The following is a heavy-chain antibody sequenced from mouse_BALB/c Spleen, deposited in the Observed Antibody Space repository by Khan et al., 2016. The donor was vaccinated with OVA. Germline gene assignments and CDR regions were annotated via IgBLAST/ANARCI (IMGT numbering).Heavy chain of an antibody. CDR2: LNYGGTN. V-gene: IGHV3-6*02. CDR3: ARGGRWFDY. J-gene: IGHJ3*01. Sequence: EVELVESGPGLVKPSQSLSLTCSVTGYSITSGYYRYWIRQFPGNTLEWMGYLNYGGTNNYNPSLKNRIFITRDTSKNQFFLRLNSVTAEDSATYYCARGGRWFDYWGQGTLVTVSA. CDR1: GYSITSGYY.